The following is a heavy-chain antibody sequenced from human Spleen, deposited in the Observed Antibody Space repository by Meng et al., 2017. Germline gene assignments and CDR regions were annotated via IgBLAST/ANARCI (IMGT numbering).Heavy chain of an antibody. V-gene: IGHV1-18*01. CDR2: ISAYNGNT. J-gene: IGHJ5*02. Sequence: GESLKISCKGSGYSFTSYGISWVRQAPGQGLEWMGWISAYNGNTNYAQKLQGRVTMTTDTSTSTAYMELRSLRSDDTTVYYCARGLEQWLVHHNWFDPWGQGTLVTVSS. CDR1: GYSFTSYG. CDR3: ARGLEQWLVHHNWFDP. D-gene: IGHD6-19*01.